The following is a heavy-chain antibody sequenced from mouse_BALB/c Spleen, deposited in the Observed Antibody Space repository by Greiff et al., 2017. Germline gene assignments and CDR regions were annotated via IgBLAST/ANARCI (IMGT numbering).Heavy chain of an antibody. CDR3: ARDGNWEGTY. J-gene: IGHJ3*01. D-gene: IGHD4-1*01. CDR1: GFTFSDYY. CDR2: ISDGGSYT. Sequence: EVQLKESGGGLVKPGGSLKLSCAASGFTFSDYYMSWVRQTPEKRLEWVATISDGGSYTYYPDSVKGRFTISRDNAKNNLYLQMSSLKSEDTAMYYCARDGNWEGTYWGQGTLVTVSA. V-gene: IGHV5-4*02.